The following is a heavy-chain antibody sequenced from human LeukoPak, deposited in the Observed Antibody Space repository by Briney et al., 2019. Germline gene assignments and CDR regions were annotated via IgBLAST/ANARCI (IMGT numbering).Heavy chain of an antibody. D-gene: IGHD6-13*01. V-gene: IGHV3-23*01. CDR3: AKGSLGSLYYFDY. CDR2: FSRSGPDT. Sequence: GGSLRLSCAASGFTFGSSVMSWVRQAPGKGPEWVSTFSRSGPDTYYADSVKGRFTIFRDNSKNTLYLQMNSLRAEDTAVYYCAKGSLGSLYYFDYWGQGNLVTVSS. CDR1: GFTFGSSV. J-gene: IGHJ4*02.